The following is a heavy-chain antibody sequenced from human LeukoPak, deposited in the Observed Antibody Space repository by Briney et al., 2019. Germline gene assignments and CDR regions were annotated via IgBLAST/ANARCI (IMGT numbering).Heavy chain of an antibody. CDR3: ARAGISWNPADS. CDR1: GFTVTHYA. Sequence: GGSLRLSCSASGFTVTHYAMHWVRQAPGKGLEWVAVISYDGSNKYYADSVKGRFTISRDNSKNTLYLQMNSLRAEDTAVYYCARAGISWNPADSWGQGTLVTVSS. J-gene: IGHJ4*02. V-gene: IGHV3-30-3*01. CDR2: ISYDGSNK. D-gene: IGHD1-1*01.